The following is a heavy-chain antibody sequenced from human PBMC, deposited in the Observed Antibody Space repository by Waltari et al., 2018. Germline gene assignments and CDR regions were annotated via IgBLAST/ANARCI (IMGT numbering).Heavy chain of an antibody. CDR2: SIGKNRHT. V-gene: IGHV1-18*01. D-gene: IGHD3-3*01. CDR3: ARERHRLMEVGYLMALDP. J-gene: IGHJ5*02. Sequence: QVQLVQSGTEVKKPGASVKVSCRASGYSFSDFGISWVRQAPGQGLEWMGWSIGKNRHTNHAHKFQGRLIMTKATSTTTVYMELKYLTSDDTAVYYCARERHRLMEVGYLMALDPWGQGTLVTVSS. CDR1: GYSFSDFG.